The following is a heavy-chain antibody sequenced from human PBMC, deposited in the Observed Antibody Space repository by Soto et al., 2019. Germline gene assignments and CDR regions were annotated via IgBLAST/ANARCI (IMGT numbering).Heavy chain of an antibody. CDR3: ARYYDYIWGSYPPGSYFDY. D-gene: IGHD3-16*02. CDR1: GYTFTSYG. CDR2: ISAYNGNT. Sequence: ASVKVSCKASGYTFTSYGISWVRQAPGQGLEWMGWISAYNGNTNYAQKLQGRVTMTTDTSTSTAYMELRSLRSDDTAVYYCARYYDYIWGSYPPGSYFDYWGQGTLVTVSS. V-gene: IGHV1-18*01. J-gene: IGHJ4*02.